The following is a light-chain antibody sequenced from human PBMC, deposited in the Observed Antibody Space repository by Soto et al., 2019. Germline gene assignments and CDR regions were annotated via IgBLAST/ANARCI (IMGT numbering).Light chain of an antibody. CDR1: QGISNC. J-gene: IGKJ1*01. V-gene: IGKV1-27*01. CDR3: LKYNRVPHT. CDR2: AAS. Sequence: DIQMTQSPSSLSASVGDRVTITCRASQGISNCLAWYQQKPGKVPKLLVYAASTLQSGVPSRFSGGGSGTHFTLTISSLQPEDVATYYCLKYNRVPHTFGQGTKVEIK.